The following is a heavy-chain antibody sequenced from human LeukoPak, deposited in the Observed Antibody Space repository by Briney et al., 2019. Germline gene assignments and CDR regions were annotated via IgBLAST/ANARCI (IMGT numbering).Heavy chain of an antibody. J-gene: IGHJ6*02. Sequence: PGRSLRLSCAASGFTFSSYGMHWVRQAPGKGLEWVAVISYDGSNKYYADSVKGRFTISRDNSKNTLYLQMNSLRAEDTAVYYCAKVRDSSGYYGYYYYGMDVWGQGTTVTVSS. CDR1: GFTFSSYG. CDR3: AKVRDSSGYYGYYYYGMDV. D-gene: IGHD3-22*01. V-gene: IGHV3-30*18. CDR2: ISYDGSNK.